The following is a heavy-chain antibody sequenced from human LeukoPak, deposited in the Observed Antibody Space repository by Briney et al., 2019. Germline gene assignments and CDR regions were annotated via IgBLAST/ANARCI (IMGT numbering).Heavy chain of an antibody. Sequence: GGSLRLSCAASGVTFDDYAMHWVRQAPGKGLEGVSGISWNSGSIGYADSVKGRFTISRDNAKNSLYLQMNSLRAEDTALYYCAKAFTFGGVIAPFDYWGQGTLVTVSS. J-gene: IGHJ4*02. CDR1: GVTFDDYA. V-gene: IGHV3-9*01. CDR2: ISWNSGSI. CDR3: AKAFTFGGVIAPFDY. D-gene: IGHD3-16*02.